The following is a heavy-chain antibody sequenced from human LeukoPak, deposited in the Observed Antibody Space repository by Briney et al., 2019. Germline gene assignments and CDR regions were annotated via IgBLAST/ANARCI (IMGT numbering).Heavy chain of an antibody. CDR1: GFTFSSYW. D-gene: IGHD2-2*01. Sequence: GGSLRLSCAASGFTFSSYWMSWVRQAPGKRLEWVANIKQDGSEKYYVDSVKGRLTISRDKAKNSLYLQMNSLRAEDTAVYYCARDQRYCSSSSCPWKPFDYWGQGTLVTVHS. V-gene: IGHV3-7*05. J-gene: IGHJ4*02. CDR2: IKQDGSEK. CDR3: ARDQRYCSSSSCPWKPFDY.